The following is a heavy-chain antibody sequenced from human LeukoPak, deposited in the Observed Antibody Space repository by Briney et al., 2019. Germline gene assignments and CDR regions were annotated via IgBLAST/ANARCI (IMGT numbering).Heavy chain of an antibody. V-gene: IGHV3-23*01. J-gene: IGHJ4*02. CDR2: ISGSGGST. Sequence: AGGSLRLSCAASGFTFSSYAMSWVRQAPGKGLEWVSAISGSGGSTYYADSVKGRFTISRDNSKNTLYLQMNSLRAEDTAVYYFAKGPQWLVAGNYFDYWGQGTLVTVSS. CDR3: AKGPQWLVAGNYFDY. CDR1: GFTFSSYA. D-gene: IGHD6-19*01.